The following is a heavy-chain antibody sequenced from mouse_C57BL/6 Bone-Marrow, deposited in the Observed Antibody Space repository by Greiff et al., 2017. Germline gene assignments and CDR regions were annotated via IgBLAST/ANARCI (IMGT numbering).Heavy chain of an antibody. V-gene: IGHV1-52*01. Sequence: VQLHQPGAELVRPGSSVKLSCKASGYTFTSYWMHWVKQRPIQGLEWIGNIDPSDNETPYNQKFKDKATLTVDKPYSTVYMLHSRLTSKDSAVYHCAAGWGYFDVWGKGTTLTVSS. CDR2: IDPSDNET. D-gene: IGHD1-1*02. J-gene: IGHJ2*01. CDR1: GYTFTSYW. CDR3: AAGWGYFDV.